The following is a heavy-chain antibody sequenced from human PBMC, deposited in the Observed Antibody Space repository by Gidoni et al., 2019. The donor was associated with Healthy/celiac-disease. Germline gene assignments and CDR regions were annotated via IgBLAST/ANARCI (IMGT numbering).Heavy chain of an antibody. D-gene: IGHD3-10*01. Sequence: QLQLQESGPGLVKPSETLSLTCTVYGGSISSSSYYWGWIRQPPGKGLEWIGSIYYSGSTYYNPSLKSRVTISVDTSKNQFSLKLSSVTAADTAVYYCAILVYGSGSYITDIGAFDIWGQGTMVTVSS. CDR3: AILVYGSGSYITDIGAFDI. CDR2: IYYSGST. J-gene: IGHJ3*02. V-gene: IGHV4-39*01. CDR1: GGSISSSSYY.